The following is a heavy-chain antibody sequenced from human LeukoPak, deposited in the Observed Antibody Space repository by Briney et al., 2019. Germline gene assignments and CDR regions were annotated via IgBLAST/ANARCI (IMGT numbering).Heavy chain of an antibody. CDR1: GGSISSSSYY. CDR2: IYYSGST. J-gene: IGHJ5*02. V-gene: IGHV4-39*07. CDR3: ARDVGYSRGFDP. D-gene: IGHD5-24*01. Sequence: SETLSLTCTVSGGSISSSSYYWGWIRQPPGMGLEWIGSIYYSGSTYYNPSLKSRVTISVDTSKNQFSLKLSSVTAADTAVYDCARDVGYSRGFDPWGQGTLVTVSS.